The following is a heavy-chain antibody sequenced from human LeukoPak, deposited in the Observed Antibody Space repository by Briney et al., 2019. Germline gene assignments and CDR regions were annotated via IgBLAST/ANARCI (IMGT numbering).Heavy chain of an antibody. CDR2: IIPILGIA. D-gene: IGHD3-22*01. CDR3: AREVPGIVVD. Sequence: SVKVSCKASGYTFTSYTISWVRQAPGQGLEWMGRIIPILGIANYAQKFQGRVTITADKSTSTAYMELSSLRSEDTAVYYCAREVPGIVVDWGQGTLVTVSS. V-gene: IGHV1-69*04. J-gene: IGHJ4*02. CDR1: GYTFTSYT.